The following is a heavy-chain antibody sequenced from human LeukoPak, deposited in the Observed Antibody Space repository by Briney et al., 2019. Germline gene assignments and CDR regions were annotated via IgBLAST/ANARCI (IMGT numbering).Heavy chain of an antibody. CDR3: ARDPSSLRDSYDY. Sequence: GGSLRLSCAASGFTFSSYWMNWVRQAPGTGLEWVANIKQDGSEKYYVDSVKGRFTISRDNAKNSLYLQMNSLRAEDTAVYYCARDPSSLRDSYDYWGQGTLVTVSS. CDR2: IKQDGSEK. CDR1: GFTFSSYW. J-gene: IGHJ4*02. V-gene: IGHV3-7*01.